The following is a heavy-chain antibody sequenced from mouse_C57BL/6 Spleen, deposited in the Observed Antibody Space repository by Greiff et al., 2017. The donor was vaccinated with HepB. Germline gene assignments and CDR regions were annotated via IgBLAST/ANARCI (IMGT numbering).Heavy chain of an antibody. D-gene: IGHD1-1*01. CDR2: ISDGGSYT. CDR1: GFTFSSYA. V-gene: IGHV5-4*01. CDR3: AREKDYYGSSYKDAMDY. J-gene: IGHJ4*01. Sequence: EVKLVESGGGLVKPGGSLKLSCAASGFTFSSYAMSWVRQTPEKGLEWVATISDGGSYTYYPDNVKGRFTVSRDNAKNNLYLQMSHLKSEDTAMYYCAREKDYYGSSYKDAMDYWGQGTSVTVSS.